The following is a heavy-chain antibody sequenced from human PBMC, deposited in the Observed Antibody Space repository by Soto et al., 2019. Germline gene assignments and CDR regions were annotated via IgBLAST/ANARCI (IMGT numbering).Heavy chain of an antibody. CDR3: ARGGKLLGYCSSTSCYTNWFDP. V-gene: IGHV1-69*13. Sequence: SVKVSCKASGGTFSSYAISWVRQAPGQGLEWMGGIIPIFGTANYAQKFQGRVTITADESTSTAYMELSSLRSEDTAVYYCARGGKLLGYCSSTSCYTNWFDPWGQGTLVTVSS. CDR2: IIPIFGTA. J-gene: IGHJ5*02. CDR1: GGTFSSYA. D-gene: IGHD2-2*02.